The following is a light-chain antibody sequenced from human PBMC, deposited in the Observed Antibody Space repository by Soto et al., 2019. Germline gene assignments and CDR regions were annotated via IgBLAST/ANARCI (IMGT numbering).Light chain of an antibody. CDR1: QSVSGNY. CDR2: AVS. Sequence: DIVLTQSPGTLSLSPGERATLSCRASQSVSGNYFAWYQQKPGQAPRLLIYAVSGRATGIPDRFSGSGSGRDFTLTISRLEPEDFAVYYCQQYGSSPGTFGQGTKLEIK. CDR3: QQYGSSPGT. V-gene: IGKV3-20*01. J-gene: IGKJ2*01.